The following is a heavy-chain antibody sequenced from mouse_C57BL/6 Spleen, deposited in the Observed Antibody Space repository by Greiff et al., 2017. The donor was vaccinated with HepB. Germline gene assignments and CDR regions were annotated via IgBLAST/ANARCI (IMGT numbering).Heavy chain of an antibody. V-gene: IGHV1-53*01. CDR1: GYTFTSYW. J-gene: IGHJ2*01. CDR2: INPSNGGT. Sequence: QVHVKQPGTELVKPGASVKLSCKASGYTFTSYWMHWVKQRPGQGLEWIGNINPSNGGTNYNEKFKSKATLTVDKSSSTAYMQLSSLTSEDSAVYYCARWSYYGNYEGYWGQGTTLTVSS. D-gene: IGHD2-1*01. CDR3: ARWSYYGNYEGY.